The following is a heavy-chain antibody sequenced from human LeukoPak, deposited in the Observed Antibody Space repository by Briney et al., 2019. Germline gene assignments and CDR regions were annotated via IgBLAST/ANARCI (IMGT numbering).Heavy chain of an antibody. CDR3: ARDRGGSWFDP. CDR2: IYSGGST. J-gene: IGHJ5*02. V-gene: IGHV3-53*01. D-gene: IGHD3-10*01. CDR1: GFTVSSNY. Sequence: GGSLRLSCAASGFTVSSNYMSWVRQAPGKGLEWVSVIYSGGSTHYADSVKGRFTISRDNSKNTLYLQMNSLRAEDTAVYYCARDRGGSWFDPWGQGTLATVSS.